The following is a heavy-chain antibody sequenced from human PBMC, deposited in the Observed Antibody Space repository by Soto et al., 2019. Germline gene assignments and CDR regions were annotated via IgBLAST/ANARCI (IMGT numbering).Heavy chain of an antibody. J-gene: IGHJ6*02. Sequence: SETLSLTCTVSGGSVSSGSYYWSWIRQPAGKGLGWIGYIYYSGSTNYNPSLKSRVTISVDTSKNQLSLKLSSVTAADTAVYYCPREWRGGITGTYYYYGTDVWGQGTTVNVSS. CDR1: GGSVSSGSYY. V-gene: IGHV4-61*01. CDR2: IYYSGST. D-gene: IGHD1-7*01. CDR3: PREWRGGITGTYYYYGTDV.